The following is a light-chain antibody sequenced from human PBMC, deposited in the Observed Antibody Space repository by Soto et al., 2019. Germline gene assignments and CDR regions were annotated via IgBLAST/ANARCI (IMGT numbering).Light chain of an antibody. J-gene: IGKJ5*01. V-gene: IGKV1-39*01. CDR3: QQSYSTSPIT. CDR1: ETISTF. CDR2: AAS. Sequence: DIQMTQSPSSLSASVGKRVPSTSLASETISTFLNWYQHKPGKAPKLLIYAASRLQSGVPSRFSGSGSGTDFTLTINGLQPEDFASYYCQQSYSTSPITFGQGTRLEIK.